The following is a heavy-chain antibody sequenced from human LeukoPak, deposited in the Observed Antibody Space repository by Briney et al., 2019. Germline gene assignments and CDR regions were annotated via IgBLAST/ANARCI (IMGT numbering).Heavy chain of an antibody. V-gene: IGHV3-30*18. CDR2: TSYDGNSQ. CDR1: GFTFSNYA. D-gene: IGHD1-1*01. Sequence: GGSLRLSCAASGFTFSNYATHWVRQAPGRGLEWVAATSYDGNSQHYGAPVKGRFTISRDNSKNTVYLQINTLRTDDAAIYYCAKPYPTLTTSAVLDNWGQGTLVTVSS. CDR3: AKPYPTLTTSAVLDN. J-gene: IGHJ4*02.